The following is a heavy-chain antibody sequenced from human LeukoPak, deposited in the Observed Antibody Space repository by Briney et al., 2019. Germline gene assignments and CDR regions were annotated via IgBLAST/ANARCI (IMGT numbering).Heavy chain of an antibody. CDR1: GYSISSGYY. CDR2: IYHSGST. CDR3: ARDLGLGYYGSGSYYNGSYYGMDV. V-gene: IGHV4-38-2*02. D-gene: IGHD3-10*01. Sequence: SETLSLTCTVSGYSISSGYYWGWIRPPPGKGLEWIGSIYHSGSTYYNPSLKSRVTISVDTSKNQFSLKLSSVTAADTAVYYCARDLGLGYYGSGSYYNGSYYGMDVWGQGTTVTVSS. J-gene: IGHJ6*02.